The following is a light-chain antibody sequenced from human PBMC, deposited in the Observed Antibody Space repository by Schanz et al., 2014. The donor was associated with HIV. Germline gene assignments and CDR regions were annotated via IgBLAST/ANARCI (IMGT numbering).Light chain of an antibody. CDR1: QYISSG. CDR2: EAS. V-gene: IGKV1-5*03. Sequence: DIQMTQSPSTLSASVGDRVSITCRSSQYISSGLAWYQQKPGKAPNLLIYEASTLETGVPSRFSGSGFGTKFNLVISRLHPEDFATYYCQQYNARSYTFGQGTKLEIE. CDR3: QQYNARSYT. J-gene: IGKJ2*01.